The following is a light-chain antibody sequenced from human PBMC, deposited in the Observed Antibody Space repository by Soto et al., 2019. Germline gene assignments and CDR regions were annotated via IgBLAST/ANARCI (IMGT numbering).Light chain of an antibody. CDR3: QQSYSTLT. CDR1: QSISVY. V-gene: IGKV1-39*01. CDR2: AAS. Sequence: DIQMTQSPSSLSASVGDRVTITCRASQSISVYVNWYQQKPGKAPKLLIYAASSLQSGVPSRFSGSGSGTDFTLTVSSLQPEDFATYYCQQSYSTLTFGGGTKVDIK. J-gene: IGKJ4*01.